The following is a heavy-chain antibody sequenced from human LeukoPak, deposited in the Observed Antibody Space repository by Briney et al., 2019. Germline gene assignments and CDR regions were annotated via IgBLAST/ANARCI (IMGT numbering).Heavy chain of an antibody. J-gene: IGHJ4*02. D-gene: IGHD6-6*01. CDR1: GYTFTSYG. CDR3: ARDLELLGIAALIY. CDR2: ISAYNGNT. Sequence: ATVTVSCKASGYTFTSYGISWVRQAPGQGLAWMGWISAYNGNTNYAQKLQGRVTVTTDTSTSTAYMELRSLRSDDTAVYYCARDLELLGIAALIYWGQGTLVTVSS. V-gene: IGHV1-18*01.